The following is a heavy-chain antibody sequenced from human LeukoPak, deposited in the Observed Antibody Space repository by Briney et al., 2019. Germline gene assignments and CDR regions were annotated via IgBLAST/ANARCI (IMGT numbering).Heavy chain of an antibody. CDR1: GFTFSSVW. CDR2: IKQDGSEK. CDR3: ARDSPFDFGSGTS. V-gene: IGHV3-7*01. J-gene: IGHJ4*02. Sequence: GGSLGLSCAASGFTFSSVWMSWVRQAPGKGLEWVANIKQDGSEKYYVDSVKGRFTISRDNAKNSLYLQMDSLRAEDTAIYYCARDSPFDFGSGTSWGQGTLVTVSS. D-gene: IGHD3-10*01.